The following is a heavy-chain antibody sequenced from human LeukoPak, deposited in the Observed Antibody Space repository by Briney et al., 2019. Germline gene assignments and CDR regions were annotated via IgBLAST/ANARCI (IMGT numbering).Heavy chain of an antibody. J-gene: IGHJ6*02. V-gene: IGHV3-53*01. D-gene: IGHD2-2*01. CDR1: GFTVSSNY. CDR3: ARPENSCSPRTRCGMDV. Sequence: PGGSLRLSCAASGFTVSSNYMSWVRQAPGKGLEWVSVIYSGGSTYYADSVKGRFTISRDNSKNTLYLQMNSLRAEDTAVYYCARPENSCSPRTRCGMDVWGQGTTVTVSS. CDR2: IYSGGST.